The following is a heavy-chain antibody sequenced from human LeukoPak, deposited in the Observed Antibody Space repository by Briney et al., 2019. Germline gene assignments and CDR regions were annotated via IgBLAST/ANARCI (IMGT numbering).Heavy chain of an antibody. J-gene: IGHJ5*02. Sequence: GRSLRLSCAASGFTFSSYGMHWVRQAPGKGLEWVAVISYDGSNKYYADSVKGRFTISRDNSKNTLYLQMNSLRAEDTAVYFCAKDEAGSNGNWFDPWGQGTLVTVSS. CDR3: AKDEAGSNGNWFDP. V-gene: IGHV3-30*18. CDR2: ISYDGSNK. CDR1: GFTFSSYG.